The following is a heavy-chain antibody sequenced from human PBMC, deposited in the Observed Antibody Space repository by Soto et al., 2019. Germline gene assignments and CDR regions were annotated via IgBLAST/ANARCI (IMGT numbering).Heavy chain of an antibody. J-gene: IGHJ4*02. CDR1: GRSVSSGSYY. CDR3: AREDYYDSTGYRRDY. Sequence: SETLSLTCTVSGRSVSSGSYYWSWFRQPPGKGLEWIGYICYSGSTNYNPSLKSRVTISVDTSKNQFSLKLSSVTAADTAVYYCAREDYYDSTGYRRDYWGQGPLVTVSS. V-gene: IGHV4-61*01. CDR2: ICYSGST. D-gene: IGHD3-22*01.